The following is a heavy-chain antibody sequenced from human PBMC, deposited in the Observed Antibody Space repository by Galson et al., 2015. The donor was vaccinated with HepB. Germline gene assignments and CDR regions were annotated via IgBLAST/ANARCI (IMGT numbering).Heavy chain of an antibody. D-gene: IGHD5-24*01. J-gene: IGHJ3*02. Sequence: SLRLSCAASGFTFSSYGMHWVRQAPGKGLEWVAVISYDGSNKYYADSVKGRFTISRDNSKNTLYLQMNSLRAEDTAVYYCARDESLGDGDAFDIWGQGTMVTVSS. CDR1: GFTFSSYG. V-gene: IGHV3-30*03. CDR2: ISYDGSNK. CDR3: ARDESLGDGDAFDI.